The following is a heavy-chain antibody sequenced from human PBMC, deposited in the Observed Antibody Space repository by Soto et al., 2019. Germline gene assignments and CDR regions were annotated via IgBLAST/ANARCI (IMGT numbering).Heavy chain of an antibody. CDR1: GGSISSSSYY. CDR2: IYYSGST. V-gene: IGHV4-39*01. Sequence: SETLSLTCTVSGGSISSSSYYWGWIRQPPGKGLEWIGSIYYSGSTYYNPSLKSRVTISVDTSKNQFSLKLSSVTAADTAVYYCARRGYTVTTNYFDYWGQGTLVTVSS. D-gene: IGHD4-17*01. J-gene: IGHJ4*02. CDR3: ARRGYTVTTNYFDY.